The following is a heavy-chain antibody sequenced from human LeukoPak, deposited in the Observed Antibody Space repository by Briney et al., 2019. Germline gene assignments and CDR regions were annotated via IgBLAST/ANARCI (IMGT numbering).Heavy chain of an antibody. CDR2: ISWNSGSI. CDR3: AKAPSAATVPDY. Sequence: GGSLRLSCAASGFIFDDYAMHWVRQAPGKGLEWVSGISWNSGSIGYADSVKGRFTISRDNAKNSLYLQMNSLRTEDTALYYCAKAPSAATVPDYWGQGTLVTVSA. V-gene: IGHV3-9*01. CDR1: GFIFDDYA. D-gene: IGHD2-15*01. J-gene: IGHJ4*02.